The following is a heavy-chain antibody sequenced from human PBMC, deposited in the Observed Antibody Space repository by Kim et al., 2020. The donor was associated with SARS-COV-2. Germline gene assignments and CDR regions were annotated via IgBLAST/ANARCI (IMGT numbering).Heavy chain of an antibody. V-gene: IGHV1-69*04. Sequence: SVKVSCKASGGTFSSYAISWVRQAPGQGLEWMGRIIPILGIANYAQKFQGRVTITADKSTSTAYMELSSLRSEDTAVYYCARGISHNVYYYDSSAILGANWFDAWGQGTLVTVSS. CDR2: IIPILGIA. CDR3: ARGISHNVYYYDSSAILGANWFDA. D-gene: IGHD3-22*01. J-gene: IGHJ5*02. CDR1: GGTFSSYA.